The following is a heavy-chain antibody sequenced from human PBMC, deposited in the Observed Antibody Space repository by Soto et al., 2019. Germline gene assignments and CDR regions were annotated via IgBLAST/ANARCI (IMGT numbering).Heavy chain of an antibody. Sequence: QVQLQESGPGLVKPSETLSLTCAVTGGTTSGYYWSWIRQPPGKGLEWIGYMYYGGRTDYSPPLKIRVTISEDTSKKQLSLKLNSVTAADTAVYYCARVVADHFSYMDVWGKGTTVTVSS. CDR2: MYYGGRT. V-gene: IGHV4-59*01. CDR1: GGTTSGYY. D-gene: IGHD5-12*01. J-gene: IGHJ6*03. CDR3: ARVVADHFSYMDV.